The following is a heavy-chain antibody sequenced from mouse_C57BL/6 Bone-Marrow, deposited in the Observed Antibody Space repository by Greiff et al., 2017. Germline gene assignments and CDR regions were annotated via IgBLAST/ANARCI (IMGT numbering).Heavy chain of an antibody. D-gene: IGHD2-2*01. CDR2: IYPRSGNT. V-gene: IGHV1-81*01. J-gene: IGHJ2*01. Sequence: VKLVESGAELARPGASVKLSCKASGYTFTSYGISWVKQRTGQGLEWIGEIYPRSGNTYYNEKFKGKATLTADKSSSTAYMELRSLTSDDSAVYFCARRGSTMVTYYFDYWGQGTTLTVSS. CDR3: ARRGSTMVTYYFDY. CDR1: GYTFTSYG.